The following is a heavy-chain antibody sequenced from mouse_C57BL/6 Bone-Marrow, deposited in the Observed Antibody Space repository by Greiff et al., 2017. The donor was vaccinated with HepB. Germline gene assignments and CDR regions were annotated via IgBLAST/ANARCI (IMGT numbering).Heavy chain of an antibody. CDR1: GYTFTSYW. Sequence: VQLQQPGAELVRPGTSVKLSCKASGYTFTSYWMHWVKQRPGQGLEWIGVIDPSDSYTNYNQKFKGKATLTVDTSSSTAYMQLSSLTSQDSAVYYCARRWLLRRYYFDYWGQGTTLTVSS. CDR2: IDPSDSYT. D-gene: IGHD2-3*01. J-gene: IGHJ2*01. CDR3: ARRWLLRRYYFDY. V-gene: IGHV1-59*01.